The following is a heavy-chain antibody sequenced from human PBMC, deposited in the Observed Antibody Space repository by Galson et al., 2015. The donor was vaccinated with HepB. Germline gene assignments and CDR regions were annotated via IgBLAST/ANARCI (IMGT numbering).Heavy chain of an antibody. CDR3: ARYHHCSSTSCYTGYYYMDV. D-gene: IGHD2-2*02. CDR2: ISSSSSYT. Sequence: SLRLSCAASGFTFSDYYMSWIRQAPGKGLEWVSYISSSSSYTNYADSVKGRFTISRDNAKNSLYLQMNSLRAEDTAVYYCARYHHCSSTSCYTGYYYMDVWGKGTTVTVSS. V-gene: IGHV3-11*06. J-gene: IGHJ6*03. CDR1: GFTFSDYY.